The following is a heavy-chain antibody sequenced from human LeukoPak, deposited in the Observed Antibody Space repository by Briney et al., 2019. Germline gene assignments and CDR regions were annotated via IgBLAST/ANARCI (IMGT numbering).Heavy chain of an antibody. J-gene: IGHJ6*03. D-gene: IGHD2-8*01. Sequence: GASVKVSCKASGGTFSSYAISWVRQAPGQGLEWMGGIIPIFGTANYAQKFQSRVTITTDESTSTAYMELSSLRSEDTAVYYCARGPCTNGVCYREDYYYMDVWGKGTTVTVSS. CDR1: GGTFSSYA. CDR3: ARGPCTNGVCYREDYYYMDV. V-gene: IGHV1-69*05. CDR2: IIPIFGTA.